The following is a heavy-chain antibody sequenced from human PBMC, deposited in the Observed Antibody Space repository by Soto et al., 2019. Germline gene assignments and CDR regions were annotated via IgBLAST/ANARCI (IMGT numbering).Heavy chain of an antibody. V-gene: IGHV3-23*01. J-gene: IGHJ3*01. CDR3: AKDRRGGEYPAFDL. CDR2: IRGDGGAT. Sequence: EVQLLESGGGLVQPGGFLRLTCAASGFSVSDYDMGWVRQAPGKGLEWVSLIRGDGGATYYAASVEGRLTTSRETSENTVYLDMNYLRAEDTALYYCAKDRRGGEYPAFDLWGQGTMVTVSS. D-gene: IGHD2-21*01. CDR1: GFSVSDYD.